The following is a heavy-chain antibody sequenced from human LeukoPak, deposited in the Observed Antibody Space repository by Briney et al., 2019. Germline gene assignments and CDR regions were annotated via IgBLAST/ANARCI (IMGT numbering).Heavy chain of an antibody. J-gene: IGHJ4*02. CDR2: FYTSGTT. V-gene: IGHV4-4*07. D-gene: IGHD6-13*01. CDR3: ASGGYSPTRFDY. CDR1: GASISSYY. Sequence: SETLSLTCTVSGASISSYYWSWIRQPAGKGPEWIGRFYTSGTTNYDPSLKSRVTMSVDTSKNQFSLKVTSVTAADTAVYYCASGGYSPTRFDYWGQGTLVTVSS.